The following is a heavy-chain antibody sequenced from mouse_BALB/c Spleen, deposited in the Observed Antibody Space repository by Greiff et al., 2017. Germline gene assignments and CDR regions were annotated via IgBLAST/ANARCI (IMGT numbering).Heavy chain of an antibody. V-gene: IGHV5-17*02. CDR3: ARGGSSYGYAMDY. CDR1: GFTFSSFG. D-gene: IGHD1-1*01. CDR2: ISSGSSTI. Sequence: DVKLVESGGGLVQPGGSRKLSCAASGFTFSSFGMHWVRQAPEKGLEWVAYISSGSSTIYYADTVKGRFTISRDNPKNTLFLQMTSLRSEDTAMYYCARGGSSYGYAMDYWGQGTSGTVSS. J-gene: IGHJ4*01.